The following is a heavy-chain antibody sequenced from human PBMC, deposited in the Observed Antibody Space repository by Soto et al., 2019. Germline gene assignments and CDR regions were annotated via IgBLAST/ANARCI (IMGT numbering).Heavy chain of an antibody. CDR3: AKDANPLRLRHFDY. Sequence: GGSLRLACAASGFTFDDYAMHWVRQAPGKGLEWVSGISWNSGSIGYADSVKGRFTISRDNAKNSLYLQLNSLRAEDTALYYCAKDANPLRLRHFDYWGQGT. D-gene: IGHD4-17*01. CDR1: GFTFDDYA. CDR2: ISWNSGSI. J-gene: IGHJ4*02. V-gene: IGHV3-9*01.